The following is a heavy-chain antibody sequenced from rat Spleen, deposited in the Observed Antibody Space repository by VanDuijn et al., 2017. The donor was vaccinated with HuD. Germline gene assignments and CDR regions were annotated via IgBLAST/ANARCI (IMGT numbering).Heavy chain of an antibody. D-gene: IGHD1-9*01. CDR3: TRTYYGYTD. J-gene: IGHJ2*01. CDR1: GFTFSNFG. CDR2: ISPGGGNT. V-gene: IGHV5S23*01. Sequence: EVQLVESGGGLVQPGKSLKLSCEVSGFTFSNFGFVWVRQAPTKGLEWVASISPGGGNTFYRDSVKGRFIISRDNAKNSLYLQMNSLRSEDTATYYCTRTYYGYTDWGQGVMVTVSS.